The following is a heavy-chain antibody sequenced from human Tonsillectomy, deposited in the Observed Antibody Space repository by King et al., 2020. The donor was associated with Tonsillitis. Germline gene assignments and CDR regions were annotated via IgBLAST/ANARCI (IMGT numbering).Heavy chain of an antibody. Sequence: VQLVESGGGLVKPGGSLRLSCVASGFTFNDYYMSWIRQAPGKGLEWVSYISSSGSTIYYADSVKGRFTISRDNAKNSLYLQMNSLRAEDTAGYYCAREPDIVMVEASTDFDYWGQGTLVTVSS. CDR3: AREPDIVMVEASTDFDY. J-gene: IGHJ4*02. CDR1: GFTFNDYY. D-gene: IGHD2-15*01. V-gene: IGHV3-11*01. CDR2: ISSSGSTI.